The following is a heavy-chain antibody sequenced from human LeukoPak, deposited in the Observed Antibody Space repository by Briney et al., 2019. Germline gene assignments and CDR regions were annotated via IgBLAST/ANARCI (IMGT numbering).Heavy chain of an antibody. V-gene: IGHV3-9*01. Sequence: GGSLRLSCAASGFIFSNYYIDWVRQPPGKGLEWVSGISWNSGSIGYADSVKGRFTISRDNAKNSLYLQMNSLRAEDTAVYYCARVLPVVVAANYWGQGTLVTVSS. CDR2: ISWNSGSI. CDR1: GFIFSNYY. D-gene: IGHD2-15*01. J-gene: IGHJ4*02. CDR3: ARVLPVVVAANY.